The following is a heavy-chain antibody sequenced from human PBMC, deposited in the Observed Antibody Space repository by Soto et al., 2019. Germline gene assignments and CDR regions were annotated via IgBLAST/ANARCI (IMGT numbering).Heavy chain of an antibody. V-gene: IGHV2-5*02. CDR3: AQRPGHRAFDI. D-gene: IGHD3-10*01. Sequence: QITLKESGPTLVKPTQTVTLTCTFSGFSISTTGVGVGWIRQPPGKALEWLALIYWDDDKRYSPSLKSRLTITQATTKNRVVITMTNIDHVDTATYYCAQRPGHRAFDIWGQGTMVTVSS. CDR1: GFSISTTGVG. J-gene: IGHJ3*02. CDR2: IYWDDDK.